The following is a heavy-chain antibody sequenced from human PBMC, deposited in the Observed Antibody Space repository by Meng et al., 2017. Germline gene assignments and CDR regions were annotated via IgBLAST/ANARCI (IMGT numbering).Heavy chain of an antibody. CDR2: IYYSGST. D-gene: IGHD3-22*01. J-gene: IGHJ5*02. CDR1: GGSISSSSYY. V-gene: IGHV4-39*07. CDR3: ARGYHYYYDSSGPFNWFDP. Sequence: QLHVRESCPGLVKPSAPLSFTCTVSGGSISSSSYYWGWIRQPPGKGLEWIGSIYYSGSTYYNPSLKSRVTISVDTSKNQFSLKLSSVTAADTAVYYCARGYHYYYDSSGPFNWFDPWGQGTLVTVSS.